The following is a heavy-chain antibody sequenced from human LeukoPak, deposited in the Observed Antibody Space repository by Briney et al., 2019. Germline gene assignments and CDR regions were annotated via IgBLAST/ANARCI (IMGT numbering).Heavy chain of an antibody. J-gene: IGHJ6*03. V-gene: IGHV4-59*01. Sequence: SETLSLTCTVSGDSISSYYWSWIRQPPGKGLEWIGYIYYSGSTNYNPSLKSRVTISLDTSKNQFSLKLTSVTAADTAVYYCARELTTGPYYMDVWGKGTTVTVSS. CDR2: IYYSGST. CDR1: GDSISSYY. D-gene: IGHD4-11*01. CDR3: ARELTTGPYYMDV.